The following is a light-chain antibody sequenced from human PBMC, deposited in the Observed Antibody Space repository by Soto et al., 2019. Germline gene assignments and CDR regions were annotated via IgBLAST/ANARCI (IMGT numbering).Light chain of an antibody. CDR3: QQYYSYPRT. CDR1: QGISSY. Sequence: AIRMTQSPSSLSASTGDRVTITCRASQGISSYVAWYQQKPGKAPKLLMYAASTLKSGVPSRFSGSGSGKDFTLTISCLQSEDFATYSCQQYYSYPRTFGQGTKVEIK. CDR2: AAS. V-gene: IGKV1-8*01. J-gene: IGKJ1*01.